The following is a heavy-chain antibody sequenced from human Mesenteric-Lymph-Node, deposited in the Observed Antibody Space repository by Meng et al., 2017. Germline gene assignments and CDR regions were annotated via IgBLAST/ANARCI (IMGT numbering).Heavy chain of an antibody. CDR1: GYTFTSYF. CDR3: ARAYSGSYYLYDY. J-gene: IGHJ4*02. V-gene: IGHV1-2*02. Sequence: ASVKVSCKASGYTFTSYFLHWVRQAPGQGLEWMGWINPNNDDTNYAQKFQGRVTMTRDTSISTAFMEVSRLTPDDTAVYYCARAYSGSYYLYDYWGQGTLVNGAS. CDR2: INPNNDDT. D-gene: IGHD1-26*01.